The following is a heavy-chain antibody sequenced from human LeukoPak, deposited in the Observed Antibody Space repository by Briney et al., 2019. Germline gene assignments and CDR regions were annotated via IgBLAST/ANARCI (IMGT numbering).Heavy chain of an antibody. CDR1: GGSISSYY. CDR3: AREPYYYGSGSYYYYYGMDV. J-gene: IGHJ6*02. CDR2: IYTSGSI. Sequence: SETLSLTCTVSGGSISSYYWSWIRQPARKGLEWIGRIYTSGSINYNPSLKGRVTMSVDSSKNHFSLKLSSVTAADTAVYYCAREPYYYGSGSYYYYYGMDVWGQGTTVTVSS. V-gene: IGHV4-4*07. D-gene: IGHD3-10*01.